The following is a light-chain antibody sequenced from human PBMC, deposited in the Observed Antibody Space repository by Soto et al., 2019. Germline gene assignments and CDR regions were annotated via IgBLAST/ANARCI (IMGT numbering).Light chain of an antibody. J-gene: IGLJ2*01. V-gene: IGLV1-51*02. CDR3: GTWDSSLSAGL. Sequence: QSVLTQPPSVSADPGQKVTISCSGSSSNIGNNYVSWYQQLPGTAPKLLIYENNKRPSGIPDRFSGSKSGTSATLGITGLQTGDEADYYCGTWDSSLSAGLFGGGTKVTVL. CDR1: SSNIGNNY. CDR2: ENN.